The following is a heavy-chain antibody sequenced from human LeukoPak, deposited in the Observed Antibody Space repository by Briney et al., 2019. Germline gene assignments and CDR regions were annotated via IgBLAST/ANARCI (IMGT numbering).Heavy chain of an antibody. CDR1: GYSFSNYG. J-gene: IGHJ4*02. V-gene: IGHV1-18*01. CDR3: ARGEYSISHFGY. Sequence: ASVKVSCKASGYSFSNYGIGWARQAPGQGLVWMGWISTYTDDIKYAENLQGRLTMTTDTPTSTAYMELRSLRSDDTAVYYCARGEYSISHFGYWGQGTQVVVSS. D-gene: IGHD6-6*01. CDR2: ISTYTDDI.